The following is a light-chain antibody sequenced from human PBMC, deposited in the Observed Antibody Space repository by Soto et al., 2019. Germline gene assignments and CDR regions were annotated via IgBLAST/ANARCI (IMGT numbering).Light chain of an antibody. V-gene: IGKV1-5*03. J-gene: IGKJ1*01. CDR1: QSVSSW. CDR3: QQYNDYRT. Sequence: MTRAPSTVRASVGDSRIITIRASQSVSSWLAWYKQKPGKAPTLLIHTASTLQSGVPSRFSGSGSGTDFTLIISIRQRDQFATYIGQQYNDYRTFGPGTKVDIK. CDR2: TAS.